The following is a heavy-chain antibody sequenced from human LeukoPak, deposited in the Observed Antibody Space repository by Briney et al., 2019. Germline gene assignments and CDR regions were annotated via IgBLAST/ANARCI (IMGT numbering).Heavy chain of an antibody. D-gene: IGHD2-21*02. Sequence: SETLSLTCNVSGGSISSYYWTWIRQPPGKGLEWVGYMYSSGSTDYNPSLKSRVTISLDTSKRQISLKLTSVTAADTAVYYCARDACGGDCYPDYWGQGTLVTVSS. V-gene: IGHV4-59*01. J-gene: IGHJ4*02. CDR1: GGSISSYY. CDR3: ARDACGGDCYPDY. CDR2: MYSSGST.